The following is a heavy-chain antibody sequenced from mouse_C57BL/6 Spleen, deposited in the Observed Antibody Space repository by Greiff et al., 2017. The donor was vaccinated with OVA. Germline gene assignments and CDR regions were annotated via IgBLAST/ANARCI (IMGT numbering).Heavy chain of an antibody. D-gene: IGHD2-5*01. Sequence: EVQLQQSGPGLVKPSQSLSLTCSVTGYSITSGYYWNWIRQFPGNKLEWMGYISYDGSNNYNPSLKNRISITRDTSKNQFFLKLNSVTTEDTATYYCARDRSNYDAMDYWGQGTSVTVSS. J-gene: IGHJ4*01. CDR2: ISYDGSN. V-gene: IGHV3-6*01. CDR3: ARDRSNYDAMDY. CDR1: GYSITSGYY.